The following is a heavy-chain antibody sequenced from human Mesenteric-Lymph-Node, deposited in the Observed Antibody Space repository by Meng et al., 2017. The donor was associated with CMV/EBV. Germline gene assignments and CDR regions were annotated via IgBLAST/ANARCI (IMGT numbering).Heavy chain of an antibody. CDR3: ARGFLRPAGIDY. Sequence: AASGFTFSDYYMSWIRQAPGKGLEWVSYISSSSSYTNYADSVKGRFTISRDNAKNSLYLQMNSLRVEDTAVYYCARGFLRPAGIDYWGQGTLVTVSS. CDR1: GFTFSDYY. CDR2: ISSSSSYT. V-gene: IGHV3-11*06. D-gene: IGHD6-25*01. J-gene: IGHJ4*02.